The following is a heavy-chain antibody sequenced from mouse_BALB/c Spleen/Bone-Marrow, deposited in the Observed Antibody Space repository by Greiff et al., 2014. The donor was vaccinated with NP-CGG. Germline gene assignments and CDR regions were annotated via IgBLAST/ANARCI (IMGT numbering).Heavy chain of an antibody. J-gene: IGHJ1*01. CDR2: IDPANGNT. CDR1: GFNIKDTY. D-gene: IGHD2-14*01. V-gene: IGHV14-3*02. CDR3: ASYRYAWYFDV. Sequence: EVQLVESGAELVKPGASVKLSCTASGFNIKDTYLHWVKQRPEQGLEWIGRIDPANGNTKYDPKFQGKATITAGTSSNTVYLQLSSLTSEDTAVYYCASYRYAWYFDVWGAGTTVTVSS.